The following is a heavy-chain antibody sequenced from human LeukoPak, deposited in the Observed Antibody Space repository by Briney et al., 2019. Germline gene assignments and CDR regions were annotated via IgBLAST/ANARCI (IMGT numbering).Heavy chain of an antibody. CDR1: GGSISSGSYY. V-gene: IGHV4-61*02. CDR3: ARETTIFGVVTH. Sequence: KPSETLSLTCTVSGGSISSGSYYWSWIRQPAGKGLEWIGRIYTSGSTNYNPSLKSRVTMSVDTSKNQFSLKLSSVTAADTAVYYCARETTIFGVVTHWGQGTLVTVSS. J-gene: IGHJ4*02. CDR2: IYTSGST. D-gene: IGHD3-3*01.